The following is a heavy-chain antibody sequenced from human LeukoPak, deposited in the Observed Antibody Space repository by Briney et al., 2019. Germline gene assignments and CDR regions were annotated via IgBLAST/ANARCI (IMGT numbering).Heavy chain of an antibody. CDR3: ARGRNHYDFWSGSEQDY. V-gene: IGHV1-8*01. Sequence: ASVKVSCKASGYTFTSHDINWVRQATGQGLEWMGWMNPNSGNTGYAQKFQGRVTMTRNTSISTAYMELSSLRSEDTAVYYCARGRNHYDFWSGSEQDYWGQGTLVTVSS. D-gene: IGHD3-3*01. J-gene: IGHJ4*02. CDR1: GYTFTSHD. CDR2: MNPNSGNT.